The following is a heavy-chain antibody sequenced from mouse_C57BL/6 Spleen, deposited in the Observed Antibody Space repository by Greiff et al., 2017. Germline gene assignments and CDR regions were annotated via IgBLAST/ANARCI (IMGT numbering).Heavy chain of an antibody. CDR1: GYAFSSYW. V-gene: IGHV1-80*01. CDR2: IYPGDGDT. D-gene: IGHD4-1*01. J-gene: IGHJ3*01. CDR3: ARGGVGGFAY. Sequence: QVQLKQSRAELVKPGASVKISCKASGYAFSSYWMNWVKQRPGQGLEWIGQIYPGDGDTNYNGKFKGKATLTADKSSSTAYMQLSSLTSEDSAVXVCARGGVGGFAYWGQGTLVTVSA.